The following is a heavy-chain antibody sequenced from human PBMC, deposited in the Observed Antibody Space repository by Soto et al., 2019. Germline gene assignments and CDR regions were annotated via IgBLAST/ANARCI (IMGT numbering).Heavy chain of an antibody. Sequence: ASVKVSCKASGGTFSSYAISWVRQAPGQGLEWMGGIIPIFGTANYAQKFQGRVTITADESTSTAYMELSSLRSEDTAVYYCARASCTNGVCFYFDYWGQGTLVTVSS. CDR2: IIPIFGTA. J-gene: IGHJ4*02. CDR1: GGTFSSYA. D-gene: IGHD2-8*01. V-gene: IGHV1-69*13. CDR3: ARASCTNGVCFYFDY.